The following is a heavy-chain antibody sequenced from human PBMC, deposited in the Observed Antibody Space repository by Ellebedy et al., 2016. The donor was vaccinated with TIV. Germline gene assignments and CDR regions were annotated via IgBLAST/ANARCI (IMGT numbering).Heavy chain of an antibody. CDR1: GFSISSNY. Sequence: GESLKISCVVSGFSISSNYMSWVRQAPGKGLEWVSIIYSAGNTYYADSAKGRFTISRDPSKNTLYLQLNSLRGEDTAVYYCARVDLGLAFHYWGRGALVTVSS. V-gene: IGHV3-53*01. CDR3: ARVDLGLAFHY. CDR2: IYSAGNT. D-gene: IGHD1-26*01. J-gene: IGHJ4*02.